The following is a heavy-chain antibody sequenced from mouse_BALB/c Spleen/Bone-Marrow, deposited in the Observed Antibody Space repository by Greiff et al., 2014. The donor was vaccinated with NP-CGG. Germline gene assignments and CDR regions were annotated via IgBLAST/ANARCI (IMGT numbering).Heavy chain of an antibody. Sequence: EVQLQESGPGLVKPSQSLSLTCTVTGYSITSDYAWNWIRQFPGNKLEWMGYISYSGSTSYNPSLKSRISITRDTSKNQFFLLLNSVTTEDTATYYCARGGARATGWFAYWGQGTLVTVSA. CDR3: ARGGARATGWFAY. V-gene: IGHV3-2*02. D-gene: IGHD3-1*01. J-gene: IGHJ3*01. CDR1: GYSITSDYA. CDR2: ISYSGST.